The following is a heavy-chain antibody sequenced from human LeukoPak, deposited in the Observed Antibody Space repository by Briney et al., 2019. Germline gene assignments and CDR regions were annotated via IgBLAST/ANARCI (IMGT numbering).Heavy chain of an antibody. V-gene: IGHV3-23*01. CDR1: GFSFNGYA. CDR2: ISGGGGTT. J-gene: IGHJ4*02. Sequence: GGSLRLPCAASGFSFNGYAMTWVRQAPGKGLEWVSTISGGGGTTYYADSVKGRFTISRDNSKSTLYLQLDSLRAEDTALYYCAKYETWTSGRYFDYWGQETLVTVSS. D-gene: IGHD6-19*01. CDR3: AKYETWTSGRYFDY.